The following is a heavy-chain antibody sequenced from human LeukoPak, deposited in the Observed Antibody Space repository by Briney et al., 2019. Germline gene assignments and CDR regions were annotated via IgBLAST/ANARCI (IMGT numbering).Heavy chain of an antibody. CDR2: IKQDGSEK. V-gene: IGHV3-7*01. Sequence: GGSLRLSCAASGFTFSSNWMSWVRQAPGKGLEWVANIKQDGSEKYYVDSVKGRFTISRDNAKSSLYPQMNSLRAEDTAVYYCARDDSSGYYYPWGQGTLVTVSS. CDR3: ARDDSSGYYYP. J-gene: IGHJ5*02. D-gene: IGHD3-22*01. CDR1: GFTFSSNW.